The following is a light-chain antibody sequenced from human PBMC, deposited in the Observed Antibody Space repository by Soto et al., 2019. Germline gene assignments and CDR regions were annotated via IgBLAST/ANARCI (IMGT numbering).Light chain of an antibody. V-gene: IGKV1-5*01. CDR3: QQYNSYPIT. CDR2: DAS. CDR1: QSISSW. Sequence: EIQRTQCPSTLSASVGYRVTITCGASQSISSWLAWYQQKPGKAPKLLIYDASSLESGVPSRFSGSGSGTEFPLTISSLQPDDFATYYCQQYNSYPITFGQGTRLENK. J-gene: IGKJ5*01.